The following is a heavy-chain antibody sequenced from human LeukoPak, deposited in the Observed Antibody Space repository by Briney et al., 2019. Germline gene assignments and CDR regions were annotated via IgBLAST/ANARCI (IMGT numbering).Heavy chain of an antibody. CDR3: ARGMVWGSYRPGDAFDI. CDR1: GGSISSSNW. CDR2: IYHSGST. D-gene: IGHD3-16*02. V-gene: IGHV4-4*02. J-gene: IGHJ3*02. Sequence: SETLSLTCAVSGGSISSSNWWSWVRQPPGKGLEWIGEIYHSGSTNYNPSLKSRVTISVDKSKNQFSLKLSSVTAADTAVYYCARGMVWGSYRPGDAFDIWGQGTMVTVSS.